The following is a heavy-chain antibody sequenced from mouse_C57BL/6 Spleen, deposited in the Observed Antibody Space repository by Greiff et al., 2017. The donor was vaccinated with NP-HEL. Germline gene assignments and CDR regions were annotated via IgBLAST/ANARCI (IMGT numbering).Heavy chain of an antibody. CDR1: GYSFTDYN. CDR3: ASSHGSSYDYARDY. V-gene: IGHV1-39*01. CDR2: INPNYGTT. Sequence: VQLKQSGPELVKPGASVKISCKASGYSFTDYNMNWVKQSNGQSLEWIGVINPNYGTTSYNQKFKGKATLTVDQSSSTAYMQLNSLTSEDSAVEYCASSHGSSYDYARDYWGKGASVTVSS. D-gene: IGHD1-1*01. J-gene: IGHJ4*01.